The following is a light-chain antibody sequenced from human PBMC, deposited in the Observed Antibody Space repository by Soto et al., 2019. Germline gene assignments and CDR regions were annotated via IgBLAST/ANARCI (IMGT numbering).Light chain of an antibody. Sequence: QSALTQPPSVSGSPGQSVTISCTGTSSDVGSYDRVSWYQQPPGTAPKLMIYEVSNRPSGVPDRFSGSKSGNTASLTISGLQAEDEAEYYCTSYTSSNPVVFGTGTKLTVL. CDR2: EVS. CDR3: TSYTSSNPVV. CDR1: SSDVGSYDR. V-gene: IGLV2-18*02. J-gene: IGLJ1*01.